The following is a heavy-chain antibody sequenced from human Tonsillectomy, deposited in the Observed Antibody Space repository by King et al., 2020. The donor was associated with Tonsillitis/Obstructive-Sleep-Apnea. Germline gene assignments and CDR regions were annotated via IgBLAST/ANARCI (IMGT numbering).Heavy chain of an antibody. Sequence: VQLVESGGGFVTLGGSLRLSFAASGFTFSNAWMSWVRQASGRGLEWVGRIKSKTACGTKDYAAPVKDRFTISRDDSKNTLYLQMNSLKTEDTAVYYCTTAPYGDYDHWGQGTLVTVSS. CDR1: GFTFSNAW. CDR3: TTAPYGDYDH. CDR2: IKSKTACGTK. D-gene: IGHD4-17*01. J-gene: IGHJ4*02. V-gene: IGHV3-15*01.